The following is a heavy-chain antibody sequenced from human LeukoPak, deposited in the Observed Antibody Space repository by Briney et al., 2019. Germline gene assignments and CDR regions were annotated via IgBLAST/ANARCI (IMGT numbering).Heavy chain of an antibody. V-gene: IGHV1-24*01. J-gene: IGHJ5*02. CDR2: VYPDDGPR. CDR3: AAVSGHYTLLDA. D-gene: IGHD4-11*01. Sequence: ASVTVSCTISGYTLNDISVHWVRQPPGKGLEWMGGVYPDDGPRVYAQRIQGRVTMTEDTSTNTAYMELSRLRSEDTAVHVCAAVSGHYTLLDAWGQGALVTVST. CDR1: GYTLNDIS.